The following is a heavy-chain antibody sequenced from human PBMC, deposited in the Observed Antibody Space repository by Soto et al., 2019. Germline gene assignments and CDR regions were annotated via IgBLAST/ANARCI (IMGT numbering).Heavy chain of an antibody. V-gene: IGHV1-3*01. CDR3: ARPYGGNPSDC. Sequence: RASVKVSCKASGNTLTNYAIHWVRQAPGQRLEWMGWINAGNGNTKYSQKFQGRVTITRDTSASTAYMELSSLRSEDTAVYYCARPYGGNPSDCWGQGTLVTVSS. CDR1: GNTLTNYA. D-gene: IGHD4-17*01. J-gene: IGHJ4*02. CDR2: INAGNGNT.